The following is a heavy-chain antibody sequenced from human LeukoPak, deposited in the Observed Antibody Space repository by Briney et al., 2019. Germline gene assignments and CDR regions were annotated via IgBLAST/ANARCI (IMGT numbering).Heavy chain of an antibody. CDR1: GFTFSSYG. J-gene: IGHJ4*02. D-gene: IGHD6-6*01. Sequence: PGGSLRLSCAASGFTFSSYGMHWVRQAPGKGLEWVAVIWYDGSNKYYADSVKGRFTISRDNSKNTLYLQMSSLRAEGTAVYYCARDSAAARPWYFDYWGQGTLVTVSS. V-gene: IGHV3-33*01. CDR2: IWYDGSNK. CDR3: ARDSAAARPWYFDY.